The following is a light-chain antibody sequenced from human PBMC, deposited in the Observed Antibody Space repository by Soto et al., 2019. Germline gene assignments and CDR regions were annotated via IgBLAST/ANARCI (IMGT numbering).Light chain of an antibody. J-gene: IGKJ1*01. CDR2: GAS. V-gene: IGKV3-20*01. CDR1: QSVSSSS. CDR3: QQYGSLPPT. Sequence: IVMTQSPATLSVSPGERATLSCRASQSVSSSSLAWYQQKPGQAPRLLIYGASSRATGIPDRFSGSGSGTDFTLTISRLEPEDFAVFYCQQYGSLPPTFGQGTKV.